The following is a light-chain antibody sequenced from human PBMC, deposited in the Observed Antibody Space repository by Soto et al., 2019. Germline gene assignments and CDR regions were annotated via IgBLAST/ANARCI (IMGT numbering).Light chain of an antibody. CDR2: GAS. Sequence: EVVVTQSPATLSVSPVERATLSCRASQSIASSLAWYQQKPGQAPRLLIYGASNRATAVPARFTASGSGTEFTLTISSLQSEDFAVYYCQQYNTWPRTFGQGTKVDIK. V-gene: IGKV3-15*01. CDR3: QQYNTWPRT. J-gene: IGKJ1*01. CDR1: QSIASS.